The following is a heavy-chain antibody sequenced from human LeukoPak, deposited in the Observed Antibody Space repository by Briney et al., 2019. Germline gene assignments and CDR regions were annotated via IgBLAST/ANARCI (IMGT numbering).Heavy chain of an antibody. Sequence: GGSLRLSCAATGFTFSSYAIHWVRQAPGKGLEWVAVISYDGSNKYYADSVKGRFSISRDNSKNTLYVQMNSLRAEDTGVYYCARDRLRATTSTLAYWGQGTLVTVSS. D-gene: IGHD4-17*01. J-gene: IGHJ4*02. CDR2: ISYDGSNK. CDR3: ARDRLRATTSTLAY. V-gene: IGHV3-30*04. CDR1: GFTFSSYA.